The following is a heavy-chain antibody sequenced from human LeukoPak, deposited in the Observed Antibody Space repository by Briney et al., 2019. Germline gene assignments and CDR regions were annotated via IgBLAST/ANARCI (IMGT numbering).Heavy chain of an antibody. CDR3: ARVNINNWHSCDY. V-gene: IGHV4-4*02. Sequence: SGTLALTCAVSGGSVNNDRWWNWVRHPPGKGLEWIGEIYHSGSPNYNPSLKSRVTISVDKSRNHFSLNLSSVTAADTAVYYCARVNINNWHSCDYWGQGTLVTVSS. CDR1: GGSVNNDRW. J-gene: IGHJ4*02. D-gene: IGHD1-1*01. CDR2: IYHSGSP.